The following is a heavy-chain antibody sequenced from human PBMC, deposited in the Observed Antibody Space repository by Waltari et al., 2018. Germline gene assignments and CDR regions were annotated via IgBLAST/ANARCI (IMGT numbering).Heavy chain of an antibody. CDR2: IYYSGST. V-gene: IGHV4-39*07. D-gene: IGHD4-17*01. Sequence: QLQLQESGPGLVKPSETLSLTCTVSGGSISSSSYYWGWIRQPPGKGLEWIGSIYYSGSTDYNPSLKSRVTISGDTSKNQVSLKLSSVTAADTAVYYCARSAPTVTTYNWFDPWGQGTLVTVSS. CDR3: ARSAPTVTTYNWFDP. CDR1: GGSISSSSYY. J-gene: IGHJ5*02.